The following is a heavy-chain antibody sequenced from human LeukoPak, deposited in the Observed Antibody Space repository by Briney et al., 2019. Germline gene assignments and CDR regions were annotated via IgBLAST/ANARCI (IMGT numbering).Heavy chain of an antibody. J-gene: IGHJ5*02. CDR3: ATGFVSGVNCSSTSCPNWFDP. CDR1: GYTFTGYY. D-gene: IGHD2-2*01. Sequence: ASVKVSCKASGYTFTGYYTHWVRQAPGQGLEWMGWINPNSGGTNYAQKFQGRVTMTRDTSISTAYMELSRLRSDDTAVYYCATGFVSGVNCSSTSCPNWFDPWGQGTLVTVSS. CDR2: INPNSGGT. V-gene: IGHV1-2*02.